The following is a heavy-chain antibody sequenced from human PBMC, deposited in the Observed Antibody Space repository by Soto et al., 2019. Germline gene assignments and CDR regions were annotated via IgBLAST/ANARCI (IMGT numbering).Heavy chain of an antibody. J-gene: IGHJ4*02. D-gene: IGHD6-13*01. Sequence: SETLSLTCTVSGGSISSYYWSWIRQPPGKGLEWIGYIYYSGSTNYNPSLKSRVTISVDTSKNQFSLKLSSVTAADTAVYYCARTYSSSFYYFDYWGQGTLVTVSS. CDR3: ARTYSSSFYYFDY. CDR2: IYYSGST. CDR1: GGSISSYY. V-gene: IGHV4-59*08.